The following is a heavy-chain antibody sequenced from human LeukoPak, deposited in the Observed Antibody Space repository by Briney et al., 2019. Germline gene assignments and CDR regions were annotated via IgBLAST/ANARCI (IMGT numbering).Heavy chain of an antibody. V-gene: IGHV3-23*01. CDR2: ISGSGGST. CDR1: GFTFSSYA. J-gene: IGHJ3*02. D-gene: IGHD3-22*01. Sequence: GGSLRLSCAASGFTFSSYAMSWVRQAPGKGLEWVSAISGSGGSTYYADSVKGRFTISRDNSKNTLYLQMNSLRAEDTAVYYCAKDLYPGGDDSTRGASDIWGQGTMVTVSS. CDR3: AKDLYPGGDDSTRGASDI.